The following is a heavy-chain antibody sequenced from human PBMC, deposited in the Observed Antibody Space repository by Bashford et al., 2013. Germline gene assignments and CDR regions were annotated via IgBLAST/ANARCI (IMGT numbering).Heavy chain of an antibody. D-gene: IGHD3-10*01. J-gene: IGHJ3*01. CDR2: FDPEDDET. Sequence: ASVKVSCKVLVYNLNELSIHWVRQAPGKGLEWMGGFDPEDDETIYAQNFQGRITMTEDTSTDTAYMELSSLKSEDTAVYYCATHVPLSGEWKLRGDAFDLWGQGTLVTVSS. CDR3: ATHVPLSGEWKLRGDAFDL. V-gene: IGHV1-24*01. CDR1: VYNLNELS.